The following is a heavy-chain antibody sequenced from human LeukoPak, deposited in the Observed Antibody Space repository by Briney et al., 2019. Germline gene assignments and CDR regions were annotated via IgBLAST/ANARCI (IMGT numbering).Heavy chain of an antibody. J-gene: IGHJ4*02. D-gene: IGHD3-10*01. CDR1: GFTFSNAW. CDR3: TFITMVRGVVKAFDY. V-gene: IGHV3-15*01. CDR2: IKSKTDGGTT. Sequence: PGGSLRLSCAASGFTFSNAWMSWVRQAPGKGLEWVGRIKSKTDGGTTDYAAPVKGRFTISRDDSKNTLYLQMNSLKTEDTAVYYCTFITMVRGVVKAFDYWGQGTLATVSS.